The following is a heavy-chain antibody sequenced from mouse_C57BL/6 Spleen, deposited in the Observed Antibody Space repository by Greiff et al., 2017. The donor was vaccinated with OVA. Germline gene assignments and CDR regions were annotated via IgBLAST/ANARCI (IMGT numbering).Heavy chain of an antibody. D-gene: IGHD1-1*01. J-gene: IGHJ1*03. Sequence: VKLMESGAELARPGASVKMSCKASGYTFTSYTMHWVKQRPGQGLEWIGYINPSSGYTKYNQKFKDKATLTADKSSSTAYMQLSSLTSEDSAVYYCARSGTYWYFDVWGTGTTVTVSS. CDR2: INPSSGYT. V-gene: IGHV1-4*01. CDR1: GYTFTSYT. CDR3: ARSGTYWYFDV.